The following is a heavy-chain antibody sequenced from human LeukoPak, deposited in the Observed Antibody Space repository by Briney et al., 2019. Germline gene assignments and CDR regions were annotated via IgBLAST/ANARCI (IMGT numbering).Heavy chain of an antibody. Sequence: GSLRLSCAASGFTFSSYAMSWVRQAPGKGLEWVSAISGSGGSTYYADSVKGRFTISRDNSKNTLYLQMNSLRAEDTAVYYCAKRRFRQESNLGHDYWGQGTLVTVSS. CDR1: GFTFSSYA. CDR3: AKRRFRQESNLGHDY. J-gene: IGHJ4*02. CDR2: ISGSGGST. V-gene: IGHV3-23*01.